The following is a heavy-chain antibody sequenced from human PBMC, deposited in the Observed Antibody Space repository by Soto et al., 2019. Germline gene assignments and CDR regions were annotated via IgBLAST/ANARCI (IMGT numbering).Heavy chain of an antibody. D-gene: IGHD3-16*01. CDR3: ARGHDGYVDN. CDR2: TYYRSKWYK. Sequence: SQTLSLTCAISGDSVSSNSAAWNWIRQSPSRGLEWLERTYYRSKWYKGYAVSVKSRITINPDTSKNQFSLQLNSVTPEDTAVYYCARGHDGYVDNWGQGTLVTVSS. J-gene: IGHJ4*02. V-gene: IGHV6-1*01. CDR1: GDSVSSNSAA.